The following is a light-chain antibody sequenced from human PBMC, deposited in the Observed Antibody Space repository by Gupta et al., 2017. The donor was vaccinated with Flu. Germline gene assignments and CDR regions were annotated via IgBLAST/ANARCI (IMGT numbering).Light chain of an antibody. CDR1: SSNIGAGYD. CDR2: GNN. CDR3: QSYDSSLSGKV. Sequence: QSVLTQPPSVSGAPGQRVTIPCPGSSSNIGAGYDVHWYQQLPGTAPKLLIYGNNNRPSGVPDRFSGSKSGTSASLAITGLQAEDEADYYCQSYDSSLSGKVFGTGTKVTVL. V-gene: IGLV1-40*01. J-gene: IGLJ1*01.